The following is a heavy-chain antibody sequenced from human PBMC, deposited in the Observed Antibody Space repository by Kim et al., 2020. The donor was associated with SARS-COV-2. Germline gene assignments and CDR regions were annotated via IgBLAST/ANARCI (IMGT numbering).Heavy chain of an antibody. J-gene: IGHJ6*02. D-gene: IGHD2-15*01. CDR3: ARLTQVSESSGGYYGMDV. CDR2: IYPGDSDT. CDR1: GYSFTSYW. V-gene: IGHV5-51*01. Sequence: GESLKISCKGSGYSFTSYWIGWVRQMPGKGLEWMGIIYPGDSDTRYSPSFQGQVTISADKSISTAYLQWSSLKASDTAMYYCARLTQVSESSGGYYGMDVWGQGTTVTVSS.